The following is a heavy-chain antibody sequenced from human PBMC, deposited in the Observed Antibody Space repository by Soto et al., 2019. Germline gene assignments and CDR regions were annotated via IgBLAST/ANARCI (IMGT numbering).Heavy chain of an antibody. CDR3: VRVLYDSGVVDF. CDR1: GFTVSTYD. Sequence: QLVESGGGLFQAGGSTRLSCLVSGFTVSTYDMAWVRQAPGKGLEWASVIQSGGATYYPDSAQGRITISRDNSKNTVYLQMSSLRMEDTGVYSCVRVLYDSGVVDFWGQGSLITVS. J-gene: IGHJ4*02. CDR2: IQSGGAT. V-gene: IGHV3-53*01. D-gene: IGHD5-12*01.